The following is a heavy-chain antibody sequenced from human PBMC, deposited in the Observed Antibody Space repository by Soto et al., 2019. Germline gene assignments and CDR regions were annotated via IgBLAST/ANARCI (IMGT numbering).Heavy chain of an antibody. CDR1: GGSISSSSYY. CDR3: ARQAYYYGSGSYFRPFYYYYGMDV. D-gene: IGHD3-10*01. V-gene: IGHV4-39*01. J-gene: IGHJ6*02. Sequence: TLSPTCTVSGGSISSSSYYWGWIRQPPGKGLEWIGSIYYSGSTYYNPSLKSRVTISVDTSKNQFSLKLSSVTAADTAVYYCARQAYYYGSGSYFRPFYYYYGMDVWGQGTTVTVSS. CDR2: IYYSGST.